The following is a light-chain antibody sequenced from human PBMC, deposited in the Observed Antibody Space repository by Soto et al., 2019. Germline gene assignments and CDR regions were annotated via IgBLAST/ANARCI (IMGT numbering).Light chain of an antibody. V-gene: IGLV1-44*01. J-gene: IGLJ1*01. Sequence: QSVLTQPPSASGTPVQRVTISCSGSSSNIGSRAVNWYHHLPGTAPKLLIYSNDQRPSAVPDRFSGSKSGTSASLAISGLQSEDEADYYCAAWDDSLDGRVIGTGTKAIVL. CDR1: SSNIGSRA. CDR3: AAWDDSLDGRV. CDR2: SND.